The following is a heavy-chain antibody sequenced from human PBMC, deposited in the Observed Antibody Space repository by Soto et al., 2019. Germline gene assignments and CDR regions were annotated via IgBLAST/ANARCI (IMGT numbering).Heavy chain of an antibody. CDR2: IYHSGST. V-gene: IGHV4-30-2*01. J-gene: IGHJ4*02. CDR3: ARGENDYGGYFDY. D-gene: IGHD4-17*01. CDR1: GGSISSGGYS. Sequence: PTETLSLTCAVSGGSISSGGYSWSWIRQPPGKGLEWIGYIYHSGSTYYNPSLKSRVTISVDRSKNQFSLKLSSVTAADTAVYYCARGENDYGGYFDYWGQGTLVTVSS.